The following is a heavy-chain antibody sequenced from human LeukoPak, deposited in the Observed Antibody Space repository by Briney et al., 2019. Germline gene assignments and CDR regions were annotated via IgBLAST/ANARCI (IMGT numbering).Heavy chain of an antibody. J-gene: IGHJ4*02. V-gene: IGHV4-34*01. CDR2: INHSGST. CDR3: ARVVSPYSSSWYWFFDY. CDR1: GGSFSGYY. Sequence: SETLSLTCAVYGGSFSGYYWSWIRQPPGKGLEWIGEINHSGSTNYNPSLKSRVTISVDTSKNQFSLKLSSVTAADTAVYYCARVVSPYSSSWYWFFDYWGQGILVTVSS. D-gene: IGHD6-13*01.